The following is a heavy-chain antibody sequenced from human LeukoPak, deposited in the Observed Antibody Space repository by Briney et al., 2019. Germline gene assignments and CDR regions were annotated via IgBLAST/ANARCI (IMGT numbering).Heavy chain of an antibody. Sequence: GESLKISCKGSGYSFTSYWIGWVRQMPGKGLEWMGIIYPGVSDTGYSPSFQGQVTISADKSISTAYLQWSSLKASDTAMYYCARSTSGIAVAGTFGYFDYWGQGTLVTVSS. CDR1: GYSFTSYW. D-gene: IGHD6-19*01. CDR3: ARSTSGIAVAGTFGYFDY. V-gene: IGHV5-51*01. CDR2: IYPGVSDT. J-gene: IGHJ4*02.